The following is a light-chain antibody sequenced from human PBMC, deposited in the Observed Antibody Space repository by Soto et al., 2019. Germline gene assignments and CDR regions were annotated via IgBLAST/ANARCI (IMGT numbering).Light chain of an antibody. CDR1: QGISIW. CDR3: QQVRSYPST. V-gene: IGKV1-12*02. J-gene: IGKJ4*01. CDR2: SAS. Sequence: DIQMTQSPSSLSASVGDRVTITCLAIQGISIWLDWYQQKPGKAPKLLIYSASSLQSGVPSRFRGSGSGTDFTLTISSLQAEDFEPYYCQQVRSYPSTFGGGTKVDIK.